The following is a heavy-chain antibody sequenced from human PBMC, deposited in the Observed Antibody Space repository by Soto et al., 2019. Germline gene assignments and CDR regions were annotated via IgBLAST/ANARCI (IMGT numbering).Heavy chain of an antibody. CDR2: ISGNGRNT. D-gene: IGHD6-13*01. V-gene: IGHV3-23*01. J-gene: IGHJ4*02. Sequence: GGSLRLSCVASGFSFSSYAMTWVRQTPGKRLEWVSAISGNGRNTYYADSVKGRFTISRDNSRDTLYLQMNSLQVEDTATYYCARGFSAGKGSPPDFWGQGSLVTVPS. CDR3: ARGFSAGKGSPPDF. CDR1: GFSFSSYA.